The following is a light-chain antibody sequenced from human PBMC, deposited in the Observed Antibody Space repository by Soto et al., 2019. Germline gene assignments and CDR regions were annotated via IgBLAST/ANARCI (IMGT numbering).Light chain of an antibody. CDR1: ENIYTN. V-gene: IGKV3D-11*02. Sequence: EIVMTPSPATLSVSPVERATLSCRASENIYTNLAWYQQKPGQAPRLLIYDASNRATGIPARFSGSGSGTDFTLTISSLEPEDFAVYYCQQRSNWQTFGQGTKVDIK. CDR2: DAS. J-gene: IGKJ1*01. CDR3: QQRSNWQT.